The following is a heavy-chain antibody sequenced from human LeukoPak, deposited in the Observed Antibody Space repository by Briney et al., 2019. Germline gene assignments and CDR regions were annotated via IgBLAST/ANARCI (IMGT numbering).Heavy chain of an antibody. CDR1: GFTFSSYS. D-gene: IGHD6-19*01. CDR2: ISSSSSYI. Sequence: GGSLRLSCAASGFTFSSYSMNWVRQAPGKGLEWVSSISSSSSYIYYADSVKGRFTISRDNAKNSLYLQTNSLRAEDTALYYCARDIAVAGTRCFDYWGQGTLVTVSS. CDR3: ARDIAVAGTRCFDY. V-gene: IGHV3-21*04. J-gene: IGHJ4*02.